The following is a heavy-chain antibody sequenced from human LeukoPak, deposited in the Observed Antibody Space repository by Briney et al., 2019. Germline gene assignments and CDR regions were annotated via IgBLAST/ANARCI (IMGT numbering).Heavy chain of an antibody. CDR1: GFTFSSYS. CDR3: ARDLSYYDILTGYYPHYFDY. D-gene: IGHD3-9*01. V-gene: IGHV3-21*01. J-gene: IGHJ4*02. Sequence: GGSLRLSCAASGFTFSSYSMNWVRQAPGKGLEWVSSISSSSSYIYYADSVKGQFTISRDNAKNSLYLQMNSLRAEDTAVYYCARDLSYYDILTGYYPHYFDYWGQGTLVTVSS. CDR2: ISSSSSYI.